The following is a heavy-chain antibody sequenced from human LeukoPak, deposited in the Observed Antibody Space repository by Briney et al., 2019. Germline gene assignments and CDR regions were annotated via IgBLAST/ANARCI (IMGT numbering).Heavy chain of an antibody. CDR1: GGTFSSYA. V-gene: IGHV1-69*06. CDR3: ARCSPGDSSNFYAVLQY. Sequence: SVKVSCKASGGTFSSYAVSWVRQTPGQGLEWLGGIIPVFGTTTYAQKFQDKVTMTADKSTNTAYLQISSLTSDDTAVYYCARCSPGDSSNFYAVLQYWGQGAQVTVST. CDR2: IIPVFGTT. D-gene: IGHD3-22*01. J-gene: IGHJ4*02.